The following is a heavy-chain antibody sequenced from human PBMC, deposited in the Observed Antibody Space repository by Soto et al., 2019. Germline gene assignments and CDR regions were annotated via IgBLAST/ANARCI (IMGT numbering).Heavy chain of an antibody. V-gene: IGHV4-31*03. J-gene: IGHJ5*02. CDR3: ARADPSSLVPANWFDP. CDR1: GGSISSGGYY. Sequence: QVQLQESGPGLVKPSQTLSLTCTVSGGSISSGGYYWSWIRQHPGKGLEWIGYIYYSGSTYYNPSLKSRVTISVDTSKNQFSLKLSSVTAADTAVYYCARADPSSLVPANWFDPWGQGTLVTVSS. D-gene: IGHD2-2*01. CDR2: IYYSGST.